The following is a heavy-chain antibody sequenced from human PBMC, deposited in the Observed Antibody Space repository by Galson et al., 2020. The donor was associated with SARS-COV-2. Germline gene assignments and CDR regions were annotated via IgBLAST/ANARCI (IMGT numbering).Heavy chain of an antibody. V-gene: IGHV3-11*01. D-gene: IGHD6-13*01. CDR2: ISSSGSNI. CDR1: GFTFRNYY. CDR3: ARDSPTSSWSEY. Sequence: GGSLRLSCAASGFTFRNYYMSWIRQAPGKGLEWLSYISSSGSNIDYADSVKGRFTISRDNAKNSLYLEMNSLRAEDTAVYYCARDSPTSSWSEYCGQGTLVTVSS. J-gene: IGHJ4*02.